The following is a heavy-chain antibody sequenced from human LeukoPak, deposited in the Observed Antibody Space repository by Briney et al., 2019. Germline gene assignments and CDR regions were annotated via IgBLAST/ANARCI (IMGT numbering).Heavy chain of an antibody. Sequence: GASVKVSCKASGYTFIDSYMHWVRQATGQGLEWMGWMNPNSGNTGYAQKFQGRVTITADESTSTAYMELSSLRSEDTAVYYCARFVVPAATNNWFDPWGQGTLVTVSS. J-gene: IGHJ5*02. V-gene: IGHV1-8*03. CDR3: ARFVVPAATNNWFDP. CDR1: GYTFIDSY. CDR2: MNPNSGNT. D-gene: IGHD2-2*01.